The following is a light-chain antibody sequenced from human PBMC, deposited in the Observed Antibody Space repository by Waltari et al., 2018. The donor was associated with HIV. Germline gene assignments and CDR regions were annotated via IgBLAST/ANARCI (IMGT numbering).Light chain of an antibody. Sequence: DIQTTQSPSSLSASVGDRVTITCRASQNINRYLNWYQQKSGKAPNLLINGSSTLQSGVPSRFSGSGSGTDFTLTISGLHPEDFATYYCQQTYSAPWTFAQGTKVEI. V-gene: IGKV1-39*01. CDR2: GSS. J-gene: IGKJ1*01. CDR1: QNINRY. CDR3: QQTYSAPWT.